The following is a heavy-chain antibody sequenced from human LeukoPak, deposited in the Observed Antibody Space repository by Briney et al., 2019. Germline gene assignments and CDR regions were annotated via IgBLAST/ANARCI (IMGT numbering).Heavy chain of an antibody. D-gene: IGHD6-6*01. CDR2: IQYDGSNK. CDR3: ARHPTIAARLADY. Sequence: PGGSLRLSCAASGFTFSNHGMHWVRQAPGKGLEWVAFIQYDGSNKYHADSVKGRFTISRDNSKNTLYLQMNSLRAEDTAVYYCARHPTIAARLADYWGQGTLVTVSS. V-gene: IGHV3-30*02. CDR1: GFTFSNHG. J-gene: IGHJ4*02.